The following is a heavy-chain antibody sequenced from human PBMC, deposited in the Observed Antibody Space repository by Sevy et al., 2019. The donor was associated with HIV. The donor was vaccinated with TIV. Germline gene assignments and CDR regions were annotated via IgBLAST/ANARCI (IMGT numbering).Heavy chain of an antibody. V-gene: IGHV3-23*01. CDR2: ISGSGGST. CDR1: GFTFSSYA. CDR3: ANDHSDYGDYEYYFDY. Sequence: GGSLRLSCAASGFTFSSYAMSWVRQAPGKGLEWVSAISGSGGSTYYADSVKGRFTISRDNSKNTLYLQMNSLRAEDTAVYYCANDHSDYGDYEYYFDYWGQGTLVTVSS. J-gene: IGHJ4*02. D-gene: IGHD4-17*01.